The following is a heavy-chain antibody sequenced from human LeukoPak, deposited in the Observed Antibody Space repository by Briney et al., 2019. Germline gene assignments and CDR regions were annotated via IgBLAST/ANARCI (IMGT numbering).Heavy chain of an antibody. CDR3: ARESYPNAFDI. Sequence: PGGSLRLSCAASGFTVSSNYMSWVRQAPGKGLEWVSVIYSGGSTYYADSVKGRFTISRDNSKNTLYLQMNSLRAEDTAVYYCARESYPNAFDIWGQGTMVTASS. CDR1: GFTVSSNY. D-gene: IGHD1-26*01. CDR2: IYSGGST. V-gene: IGHV3-53*01. J-gene: IGHJ3*02.